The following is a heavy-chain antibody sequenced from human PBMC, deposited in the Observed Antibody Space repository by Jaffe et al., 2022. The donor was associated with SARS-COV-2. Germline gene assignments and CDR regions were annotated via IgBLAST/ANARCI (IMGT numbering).Heavy chain of an antibody. Sequence: EVQLVQSGAEVKKPGESLRISCKGSGYSFTSYWISWVRQMPGKGLEWMGRIDPSDSYTNYSPSFQGHVTISADKSISTAYLQWSSLKASDTAMYYCARIAVAGLEGIYYYYGMDVWGQGTTVTVSS. CDR1: GYSFTSYW. D-gene: IGHD6-19*01. J-gene: IGHJ6*02. V-gene: IGHV5-10-1*03. CDR3: ARIAVAGLEGIYYYYGMDV. CDR2: IDPSDSYT.